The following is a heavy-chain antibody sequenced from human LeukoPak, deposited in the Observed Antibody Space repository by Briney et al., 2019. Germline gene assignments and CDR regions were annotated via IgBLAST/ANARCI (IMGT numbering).Heavy chain of an antibody. D-gene: IGHD6-19*01. V-gene: IGHV1-24*01. CDR1: GYTHTELS. J-gene: IGHJ4*02. CDR2: FDPEDGET. CDR3: ATPHYKWLVRGYYFDY. Sequence: ASVKVSCKVSGYTHTELSMHWVRQAPGKGLEWMGGFDPEDGETIYAQKFQGRVTMTEDTSIDTAYMELSSLRSEDTAVYYCATPHYKWLVRGYYFDYWGQGTLVTVSS.